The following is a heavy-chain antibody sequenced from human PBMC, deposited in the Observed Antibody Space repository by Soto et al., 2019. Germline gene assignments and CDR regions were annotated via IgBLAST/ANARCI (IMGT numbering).Heavy chain of an antibody. J-gene: IGHJ4*02. Sequence: QVQLQDSGPGLVEPSQTLSLTCTVSGVSISSVDHYCSWFRQHPGKGLDFIGYLHNSGSTHSNPSLQSRVTISVDRSKNQFSLKLTSVTAADTAVYYCARGNDAAKAGYWGQGTLVTVSS. CDR2: LHNSGST. CDR3: ARGNDAAKAGY. CDR1: GVSISSVDHY. V-gene: IGHV4-31*03. D-gene: IGHD2-8*01.